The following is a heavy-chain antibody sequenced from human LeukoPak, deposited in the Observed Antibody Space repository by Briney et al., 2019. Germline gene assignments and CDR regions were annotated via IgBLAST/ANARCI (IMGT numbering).Heavy chain of an antibody. CDR1: GGSMTSYY. Sequence: SETLSLTCTVCGGSMTSYYWNGIRQPPGKEREGIGYIYYSGSTNYNPSLKSRATISVDTSKNHYSPKLSYVTAADTAVYFCARQLRGEAVGGHLQPFDYWGQGTLVTVSS. V-gene: IGHV4-59*08. CDR3: ARQLRGEAVGGHLQPFDY. J-gene: IGHJ4*02. CDR2: IYYSGST. D-gene: IGHD6-19*01.